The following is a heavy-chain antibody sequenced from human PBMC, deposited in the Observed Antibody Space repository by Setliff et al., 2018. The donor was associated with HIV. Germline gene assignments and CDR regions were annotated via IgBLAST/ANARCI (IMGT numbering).Heavy chain of an antibody. Sequence: PSETLSLTCTVSGGSISSANYYWSWIRQPAGKGLEWIGHIYTSGSTNYNPSLKSRVTISVDTSTNQFSLKLSSVTAADTAVYYCARGRRSSGWYVYHWGQGTLVTVSS. V-gene: IGHV4-61*09. J-gene: IGHJ4*02. D-gene: IGHD6-19*01. CDR3: ARGRRSSGWYVYH. CDR2: IYTSGST. CDR1: GGSISSANYY.